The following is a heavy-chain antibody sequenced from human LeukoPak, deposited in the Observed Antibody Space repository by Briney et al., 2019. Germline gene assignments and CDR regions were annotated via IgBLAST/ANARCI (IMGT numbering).Heavy chain of an antibody. J-gene: IGHJ4*02. V-gene: IGHV3-21*01. D-gene: IGHD3-10*01. Sequence: GGSLRLSCAAGGFSFSDYTMNWVRQAPGKGLEWVSSISDSSRYIYYADSVKGRLTISRDNAKNSLYLQMNSLRAEDTAVYYCARASGPFDFWGQGTLVTVSS. CDR1: GFSFSDYT. CDR3: ARASGPFDF. CDR2: ISDSSRYI.